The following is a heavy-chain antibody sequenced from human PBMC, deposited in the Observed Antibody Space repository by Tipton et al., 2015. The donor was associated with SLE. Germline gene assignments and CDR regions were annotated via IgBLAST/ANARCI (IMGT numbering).Heavy chain of an antibody. CDR3: ARGRGYYDSSGYYYRSYYFDY. CDR1: GGSISSGSYY. V-gene: IGHV4-61*09. CDR2: IYTSGST. J-gene: IGHJ4*02. D-gene: IGHD3-22*01. Sequence: TLSLTCTVSGGSISSGSYYWSWIRQPAGKGLEWIGHIYTSGSTNYNPPLKSRVTISVDTSKNQFSLKLSSVTAADTAVYYCARGRGYYDSSGYYYRSYYFDYWGQGTLVTVSS.